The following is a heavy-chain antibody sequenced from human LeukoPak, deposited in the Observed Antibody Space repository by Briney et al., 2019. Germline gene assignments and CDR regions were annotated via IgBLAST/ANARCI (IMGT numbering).Heavy chain of an antibody. CDR2: IYYSGST. Sequence: SETLSLTCTVSGGSISSYYWSWIRQPPGKGLEWIGYIYYSGSTNYNPSLKSRVTISVDTSKNQFSLKLSSVTAADTAVYYCARSIAVAGTDIWFDPWGQGTLVTVSS. J-gene: IGHJ5*02. V-gene: IGHV4-59*01. D-gene: IGHD6-19*01. CDR3: ARSIAVAGTDIWFDP. CDR1: GGSISSYY.